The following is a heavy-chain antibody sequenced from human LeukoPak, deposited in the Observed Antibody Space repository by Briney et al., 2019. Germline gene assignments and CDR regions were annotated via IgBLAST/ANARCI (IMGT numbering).Heavy chain of an antibody. CDR3: AWLYGDYITYYYYYMDV. Sequence: GGSLRLSCAASGLTFSSYSMNWVRQAPGKGLEWVSYISSSSSTIYYADSVKGRFTISRDNAKNSLYLQMNSLRAEDTAVYYCAWLYGDYITYYYYYMDVWGKGTTVTVSS. CDR2: ISSSSSTI. V-gene: IGHV3-48*01. CDR1: GLTFSSYS. J-gene: IGHJ6*03. D-gene: IGHD4-17*01.